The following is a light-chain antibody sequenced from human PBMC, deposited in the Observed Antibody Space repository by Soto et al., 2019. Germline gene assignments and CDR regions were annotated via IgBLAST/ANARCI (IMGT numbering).Light chain of an antibody. CDR2: KAS. V-gene: IGKV1-5*03. Sequence: DIQMTQSPSTLSGSVGDRVTITCRASQTISSWLAWFQQKPGKAPKLLIYKASTLKSGVPSRFSGSGSGTELTLTISSLQPDDFATDSRQNHTNQSEAFGHGTQVDSK. CDR3: QNHTNQSEA. CDR1: QTISSW. J-gene: IGKJ1*01.